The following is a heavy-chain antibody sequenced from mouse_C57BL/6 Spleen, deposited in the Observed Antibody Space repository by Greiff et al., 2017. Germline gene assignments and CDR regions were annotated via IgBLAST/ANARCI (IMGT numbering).Heavy chain of an antibody. V-gene: IGHV1-18*01. Sequence: EVQLQESGPELVKPGASVKIPCKASGYTFTDYNMDWVKQSHGKSLEWIGDINPNNGGTIYNQKFKGKATLTVDKSSSTAYLELRSLTSEDTAVYYCARSGLDYGSSYDDWGQGTTLTVAS. CDR3: ARSGLDYGSSYDD. CDR1: GYTFTDYN. CDR2: INPNNGGT. D-gene: IGHD1-1*01. J-gene: IGHJ2*01.